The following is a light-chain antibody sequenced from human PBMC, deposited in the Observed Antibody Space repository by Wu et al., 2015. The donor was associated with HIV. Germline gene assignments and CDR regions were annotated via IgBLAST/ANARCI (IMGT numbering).Light chain of an antibody. CDR3: QQLNSFPLT. Sequence: SLSASIGDKVNITCRASQDIFTYLAWYQQTPGKAPRVLIYDASTLQSGVSSRFSGSGSGAHFTLTISGLQREDFAVYFCQQLNSFPLTFGQGSRLEI. V-gene: IGKV1-13*02. CDR1: QDIFTY. J-gene: IGKJ5*01. CDR2: DAS.